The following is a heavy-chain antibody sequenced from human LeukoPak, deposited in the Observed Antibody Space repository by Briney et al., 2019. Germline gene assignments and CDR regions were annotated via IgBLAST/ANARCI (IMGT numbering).Heavy chain of an antibody. Sequence: ASVKVSCKASGYTFTGYYMHGVRQAPGQGLEWMGWINPNSGGTNYAQKFQGRVTMTRDTSISTAYMELSRLRSDDTAVYYCPRDGKTIGERLPSRWFDPWGQGTLVTVSS. D-gene: IGHD1-1*01. V-gene: IGHV1-2*02. CDR3: PRDGKTIGERLPSRWFDP. CDR1: GYTFTGYY. J-gene: IGHJ5*02. CDR2: INPNSGGT.